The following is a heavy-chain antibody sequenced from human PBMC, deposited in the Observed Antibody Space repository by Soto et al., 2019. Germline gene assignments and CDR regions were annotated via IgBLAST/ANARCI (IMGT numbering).Heavy chain of an antibody. V-gene: IGHV4-34*01. CDR3: ARGRNVPRITIFGGTRDYYYYGMDV. Sequence: SETLSLTCAVYGGSFSGYYWSWIRQPPGKGLEWIGEINHSGSTNYNPSLKSRVTISVDTSKNQFSLKLSSVTAADTAVYYCARGRNVPRITIFGGTRDYYYYGMDVWGQGTTVT. CDR1: GGSFSGYY. D-gene: IGHD3-3*01. J-gene: IGHJ6*02. CDR2: INHSGST.